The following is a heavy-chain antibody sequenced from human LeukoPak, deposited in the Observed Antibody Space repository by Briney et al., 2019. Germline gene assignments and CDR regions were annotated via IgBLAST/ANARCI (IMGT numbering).Heavy chain of an antibody. CDR1: GGSISSYY. J-gene: IGHJ4*02. V-gene: IGHV4-59*01. D-gene: IGHD1-26*01. CDR2: IYYSGST. CDR3: ASYIVGTTPYFDY. Sequence: SETLSLTCTVSGGSISSYYWSWIRQPPGKGLEWIGYIYYSGSTNYNPSLKSRVTISVDTSKNQFSLKLSSVTAADTAVYYCASYIVGTTPYFDYWGQGTLVTVSS.